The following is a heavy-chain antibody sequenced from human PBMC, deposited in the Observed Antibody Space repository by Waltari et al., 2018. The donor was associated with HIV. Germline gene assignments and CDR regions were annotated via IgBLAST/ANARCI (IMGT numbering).Heavy chain of an antibody. Sequence: QVQLQESGPGLVKPSQTLSLTCTVSGGSISSGSYYWSWIRQPAGKGLEWIGRIYTSGSTNSNPSLKSRVTISVDTSKNPFSLKLSSVTAADTAVYYCARVPGRSPAFDIWGQGTMVTVSS. CDR1: GGSISSGSYY. J-gene: IGHJ3*02. V-gene: IGHV4-61*02. CDR3: ARVPGRSPAFDI. CDR2: IYTSGST.